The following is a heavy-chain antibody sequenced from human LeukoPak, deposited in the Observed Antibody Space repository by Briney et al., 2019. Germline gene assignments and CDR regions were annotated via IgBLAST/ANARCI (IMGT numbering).Heavy chain of an antibody. D-gene: IGHD3-10*01. J-gene: IGHJ6*03. CDR2: IRYDGSDK. CDR3: AKGGSGSYWHYYMDV. V-gene: IGHV3-30*02. Sequence: GGSLRLSCAVSGFNFRSYGMHWVRQAPGKGLEWVTFIRYDGSDKYYADSVKGRFTISRDNSKNTLYVQMNSLRAEDTAVYYCAKGGSGSYWHYYMDVWGKGTTVTISS. CDR1: GFNFRSYG.